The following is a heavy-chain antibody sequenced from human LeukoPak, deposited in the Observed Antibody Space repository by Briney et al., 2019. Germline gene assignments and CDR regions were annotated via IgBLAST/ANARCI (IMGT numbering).Heavy chain of an antibody. Sequence: GGSLRLSCAASGSTFSNAWMSWVRQAPGKGLEWLGRIKSKTDGGTTDYAAPVKGRFTISRDDSKNTLYLQMNSLKTEDTAVYYCTRVLGLALHLDYWGQGTLVTVSS. CDR2: IKSKTDGGTT. J-gene: IGHJ4*02. V-gene: IGHV3-15*01. CDR3: TRVLGLALHLDY. CDR1: GSTFSNAW. D-gene: IGHD1-7*01.